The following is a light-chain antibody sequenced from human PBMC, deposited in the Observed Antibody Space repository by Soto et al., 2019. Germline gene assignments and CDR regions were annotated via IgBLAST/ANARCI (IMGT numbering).Light chain of an antibody. J-gene: IGLJ1*01. CDR2: DVT. Sequence: QSALTQPASVSGSPGQSITISCTGSSSDVGAYNYDSWYQQHHPGEAPKLIIYDVTHRPAGVSNRFSGSKSGNTASLTISGLQTEDEADYYCRSYTSAATYVFGTGTKVTVL. V-gene: IGLV2-14*03. CDR3: RSYTSAATYV. CDR1: SSDVGAYNY.